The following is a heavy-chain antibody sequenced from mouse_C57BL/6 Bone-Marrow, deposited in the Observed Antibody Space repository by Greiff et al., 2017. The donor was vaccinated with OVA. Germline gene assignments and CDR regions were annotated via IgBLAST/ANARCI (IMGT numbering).Heavy chain of an antibody. V-gene: IGHV1-54*01. D-gene: IGHD1-1*01. CDR1: GYAFTNYL. J-gene: IGHJ2*01. CDR3: ARHYGSSYKDY. Sequence: VKLQESGAELVRPGTSVKVSCKASGYAFTNYLIEWVKQRPGQGLEWIGVINPGSGGTNYNEKFKGKATLTADKSSSTAYMQLSSLTSEDSAVYFCARHYGSSYKDYWGQGTTLTVSS. CDR2: INPGSGGT.